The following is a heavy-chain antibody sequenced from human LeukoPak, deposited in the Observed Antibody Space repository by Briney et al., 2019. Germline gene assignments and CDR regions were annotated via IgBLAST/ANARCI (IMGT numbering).Heavy chain of an antibody. D-gene: IGHD2-2*01. CDR1: GFTFDDYA. CDR2: ISWDGGST. CDR3: AKDAYCSSTSCYYMDV. V-gene: IGHV3-43D*04. J-gene: IGHJ6*03. Sequence: GGSLRLSCAASGFTFDDYAMHWVRQAPGKGLEWVPLISWDGGSTYYADSVKGRFTISRDNSKNSLYLQMNSLRAEDTALYYCAKDAYCSSTSCYYMDVWGKGTTVTVSS.